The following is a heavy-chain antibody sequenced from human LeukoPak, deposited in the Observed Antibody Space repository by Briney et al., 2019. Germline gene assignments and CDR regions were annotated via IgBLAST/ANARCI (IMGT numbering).Heavy chain of an antibody. D-gene: IGHD6-19*01. CDR1: GFTFSSYA. J-gene: IGHJ4*02. CDR2: IQFDGANK. V-gene: IGHV3-30*02. Sequence: GGSLRLSCAASGFTFSSYAMHWVRQAPGKGLEWVAFIQFDGANKYYADSVKGRFTISRDNSKNMLYLQMTSLRAEDTAVYYCAKGTSTYSSGSFDYWGRGTLVTVSS. CDR3: AKGTSTYSSGSFDY.